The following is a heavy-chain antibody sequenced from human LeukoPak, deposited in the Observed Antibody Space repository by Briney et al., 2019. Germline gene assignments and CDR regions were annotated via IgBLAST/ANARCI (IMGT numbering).Heavy chain of an antibody. Sequence: GGSLRLSCAASGFTFSNAWMSWVRQAPGKGLEWVGRIKSKTDGGTTDYAAPVKGRFTISRDDSKNTLYLQMNSLKTEDTAVYYCTTRNWHFSNIGIDYWGQGTQVTVSS. CDR2: IKSKTDGGTT. CDR1: GFTFSNAW. J-gene: IGHJ4*02. D-gene: IGHD1-7*01. V-gene: IGHV3-15*01. CDR3: TTRNWHFSNIGIDY.